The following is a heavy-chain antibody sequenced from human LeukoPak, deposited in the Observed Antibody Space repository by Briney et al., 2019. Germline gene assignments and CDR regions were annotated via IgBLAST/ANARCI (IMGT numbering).Heavy chain of an antibody. CDR1: GYTFTGYY. Sequence: ASVKVSCKASGYTFTGYYMHWVRQAPGQGLEWMGWINPNSGGTNYAQKFQGWVTMTRDTSISTAYMELSRLRTDDTAVYYCARLSVAAQHGVDYWGQGTLVTVSS. J-gene: IGHJ4*02. CDR2: INPNSGGT. D-gene: IGHD6-19*01. V-gene: IGHV1-2*04. CDR3: ARLSVAAQHGVDY.